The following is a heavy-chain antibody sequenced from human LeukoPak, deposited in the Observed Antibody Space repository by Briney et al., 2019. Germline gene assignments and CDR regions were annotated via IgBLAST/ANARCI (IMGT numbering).Heavy chain of an antibody. Sequence: PGGSLRLSCAASGFTFSSYAMNWVRQAPGKGLEWVSFISGSGDTTYYADSVKGRFTISRDKSKNTLYLQMNSLRAEDTAVYYCAKILSSWYPGFDYWGQGTLVTVSS. V-gene: IGHV3-23*01. CDR3: AKILSSWYPGFDY. D-gene: IGHD6-13*01. CDR2: ISGSGDTT. J-gene: IGHJ4*02. CDR1: GFTFSSYA.